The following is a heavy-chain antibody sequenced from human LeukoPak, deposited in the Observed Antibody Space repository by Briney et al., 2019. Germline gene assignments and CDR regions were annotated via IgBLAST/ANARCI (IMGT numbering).Heavy chain of an antibody. D-gene: IGHD3-22*01. Sequence: GASVKVSCTASGYTFTSYYMHWVRQAPGQGLEWMGIINPSGGSTSYAQKFQGRVTMTRDTSTSTVYMELSSLRSEDTAVYYCARDVSGLGVDYWGQGTLVTVSS. V-gene: IGHV1-46*01. CDR3: ARDVSGLGVDY. CDR1: GYTFTSYY. J-gene: IGHJ4*02. CDR2: INPSGGST.